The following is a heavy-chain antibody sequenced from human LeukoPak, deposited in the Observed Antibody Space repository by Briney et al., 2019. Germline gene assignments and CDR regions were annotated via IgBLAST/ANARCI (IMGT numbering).Heavy chain of an antibody. CDR2: IKTKTDVGTI. CDR3: TTLGYRVEGRDV. V-gene: IGHV3-15*01. J-gene: IGHJ6*02. Sequence: GGSLRLSCAASGFTFSDAWMSWVRQAPGKGLEWVGRIKTKTDVGTIDYAAPVKGRFTISRDDSKNTLYLQMNSLKIEDTAPYYCTTLGYRVEGRDVWGQGTTVTVSS. D-gene: IGHD6-25*01. CDR1: GFTFSDAW.